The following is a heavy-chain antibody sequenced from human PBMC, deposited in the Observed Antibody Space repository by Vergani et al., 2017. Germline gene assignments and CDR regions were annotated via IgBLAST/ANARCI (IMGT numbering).Heavy chain of an antibody. Sequence: EVQLVESGGGLVKPGGSLRLSCAASGFTFSSYSMNWVRQAPGKGLEWVSSISSSSSYIYYAASVKGRFTISRDNAKNSLYLQMNSLRAEDTAVYYCARVSSPYGDSPFDYWGQGTLVTVSS. CDR1: GFTFSSYS. CDR3: ARVSSPYGDSPFDY. D-gene: IGHD4-17*01. CDR2: ISSSSSYI. J-gene: IGHJ4*02. V-gene: IGHV3-21*01.